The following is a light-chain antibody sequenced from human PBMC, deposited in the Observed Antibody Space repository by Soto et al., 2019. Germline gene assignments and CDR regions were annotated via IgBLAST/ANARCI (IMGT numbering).Light chain of an antibody. CDR1: SSNIGSNA. CDR3: SAWDGSLNGRV. CDR2: GNT. V-gene: IGLV1-44*01. J-gene: IGLJ3*02. Sequence: QAVVTQPPSASGTPGQRVTISCSGSSSNIGSNAVNWYQQLPGTAPKLLIYGNTQRPSGVPDRFSGSKSGTSASLAISGLQSEDEADYYCSAWDGSLNGRVFGGGTKLTVL.